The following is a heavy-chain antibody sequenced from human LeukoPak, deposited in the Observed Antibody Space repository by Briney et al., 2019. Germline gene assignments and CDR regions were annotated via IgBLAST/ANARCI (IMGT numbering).Heavy chain of an antibody. CDR1: GFTFDDYA. J-gene: IGHJ4*02. V-gene: IGHV3-9*01. CDR2: ISWNSGSI. D-gene: IGHD6-19*01. CDR3: AKDPHSSGWYYFDY. Sequence: GGSLRLSCAASGFTFDDYAMHWVRQAPGKGLEWVPGISWNSGSIGYADSVKGRFTISRDNAKNSLYLQMNSLRAEDTALYYCAKDPHSSGWYYFDYWGQGTLVTVSS.